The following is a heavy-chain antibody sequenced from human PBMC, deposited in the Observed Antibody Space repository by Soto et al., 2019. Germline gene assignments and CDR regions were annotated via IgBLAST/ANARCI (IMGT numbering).Heavy chain of an antibody. CDR2: INHSGST. CDR3: ASVDYGHYYYFAY. Sequence: SETLSLTCAVYGGSFSGYYWSWIRQPPGKGLEWIGEINHSGSTNYNPSLKSRVTISVDTSKNQFSLKLSSVTAADTAVYYCASVDYGHYYYFAYWGQGSXVPVSS. CDR1: GGSFSGYY. J-gene: IGHJ4*02. D-gene: IGHD4-17*01. V-gene: IGHV4-34*01.